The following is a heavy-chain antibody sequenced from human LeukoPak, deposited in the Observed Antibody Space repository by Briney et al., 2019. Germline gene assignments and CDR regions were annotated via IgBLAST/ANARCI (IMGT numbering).Heavy chain of an antibody. CDR2: IWYDGSNK. CDR1: GFTFSSYG. J-gene: IGHJ4*02. V-gene: IGHV3-33*01. CDR3: ARTNLGSGWRFDY. Sequence: GRSLRLSCAASGFTFSSYGMHWVRQAPGKGLEWVAVIWYDGSNKYYGDSVKGRFTISRDNSKNTLYLQMNSLRAEDTAVYYCARTNLGSGWRFDYWGQGTLVTVSS. D-gene: IGHD6-19*01.